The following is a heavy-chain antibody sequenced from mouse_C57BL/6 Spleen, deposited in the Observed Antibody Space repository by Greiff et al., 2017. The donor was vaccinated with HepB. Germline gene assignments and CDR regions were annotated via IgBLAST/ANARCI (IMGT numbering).Heavy chain of an antibody. D-gene: IGHD1-1*01. V-gene: IGHV1-69*01. J-gene: IGHJ2*01. Sequence: VQLQQPGAELVMPGASVKLSCKASGYTFTSYWMHWVKQRPGQGLEWIGEIDPSDSYTNYNQKFKGKSTLTVDKSSSTAYMQLSSLTSEDSAVYYCARGPNYYGSSYVYYFDYWGQGTTLTVSS. CDR2: IDPSDSYT. CDR1: GYTFTSYW. CDR3: ARGPNYYGSSYVYYFDY.